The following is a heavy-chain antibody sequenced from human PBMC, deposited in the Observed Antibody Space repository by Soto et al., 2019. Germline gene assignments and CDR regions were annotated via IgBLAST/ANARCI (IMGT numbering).Heavy chain of an antibody. D-gene: IGHD1-7*01. CDR3: TRLHKLELRHGLDY. J-gene: IGHJ4*02. CDR2: IYYSGTP. CDR1: GGSSASTGGC. V-gene: IGHV4-39*01. Sequence: VAGGSSASTGGCWTSIRKPPGKGLEGIASIYYSGTPSYNPPPKSRVTISVDTSKNQFSLKVSSVTAADTAVYYCTRLHKLELRHGLDYWGQGTLVTVSS.